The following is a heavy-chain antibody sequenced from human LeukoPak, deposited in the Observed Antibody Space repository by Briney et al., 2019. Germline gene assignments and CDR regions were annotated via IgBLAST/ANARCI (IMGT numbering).Heavy chain of an antibody. V-gene: IGHV4-4*02. Sequence: SETLSLTCAVSGGSITTTNWWSWVRQPPGKGLEWIGEVHLSGATNYNLSLASRVSMSIDKSKNHLSLEVTSVTAADTAIYYCTRESGAFSPFGFWGQGTLVTVSS. CDR1: GGSITTTNW. CDR3: TRESGAFSPFGF. D-gene: IGHD1-26*01. J-gene: IGHJ4*02. CDR2: VHLSGAT.